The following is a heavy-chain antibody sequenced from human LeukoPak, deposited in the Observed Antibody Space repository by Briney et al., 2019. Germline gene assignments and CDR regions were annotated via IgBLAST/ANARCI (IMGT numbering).Heavy chain of an antibody. CDR1: GLTLSDHW. J-gene: IGHJ5*02. Sequence: GGSLRLSCAASGLTLSDHWMSWVRQAPGKGLEGVANIKGEGSEKYYVDTVKGRFTVSRDNAKNIVYLQMNSLRVEDTAVYYCARGHTILDPRGQGTLVTVSS. CDR3: ARGHTILDP. V-gene: IGHV3-7*01. CDR2: IKGEGSEK.